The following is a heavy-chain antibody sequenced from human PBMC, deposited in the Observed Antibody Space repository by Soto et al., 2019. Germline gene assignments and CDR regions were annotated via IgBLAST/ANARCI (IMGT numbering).Heavy chain of an antibody. D-gene: IGHD3-22*01. V-gene: IGHV5-10-1*01. J-gene: IGHJ5*02. Sequence: PGESLKISCKGSGYSFTSYWISWVRQMPGKGLEWMGRIDPSDSYTNYSPSFQGHVTISADKSISTAYLQWSSLKASDTAMYYCARLFRTQTYYYDSSGYSHPPSHGENWFDPWGQGTLVTVSS. CDR1: GYSFTSYW. CDR2: IDPSDSYT. CDR3: ARLFRTQTYYYDSSGYSHPPSHGENWFDP.